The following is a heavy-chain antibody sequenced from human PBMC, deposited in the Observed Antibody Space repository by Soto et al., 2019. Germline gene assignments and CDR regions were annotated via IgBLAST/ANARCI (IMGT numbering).Heavy chain of an antibody. J-gene: IGHJ4*02. CDR2: IIPILGIA. CDR3: ASLAYSSSWYIDY. CDR1: GGTFSSYT. Sequence: ASVKVSCKASGGTFSSYTISWVRQAPGQGLEWMGTIIPILGIANYAQKFQGRVTITADKSTSTVYMELSSLRSEDTAVYYCASLAYSSSWYIDYWGQGTLVTVSS. V-gene: IGHV1-69*02. D-gene: IGHD6-13*01.